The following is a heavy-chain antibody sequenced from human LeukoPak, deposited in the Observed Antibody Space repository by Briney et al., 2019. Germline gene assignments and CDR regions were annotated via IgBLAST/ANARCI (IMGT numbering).Heavy chain of an antibody. CDR2: ISSSNSTI. CDR1: GFTFSDYY. V-gene: IGHV3-11*01. CDR3: ARSVVGATNFDY. D-gene: IGHD1-26*01. Sequence: GGSLRLSCAASGFTFSDYYISWIRQAPGEGMGLVSYISSSNSTIYYADSVTGRFTISKDNAKNSLYLQMNSVRAEDTGVYYCARSVVGATNFDYWGQGNLVTVSS. J-gene: IGHJ4*02.